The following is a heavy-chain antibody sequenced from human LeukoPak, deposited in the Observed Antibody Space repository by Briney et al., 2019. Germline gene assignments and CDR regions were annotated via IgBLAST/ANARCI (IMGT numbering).Heavy chain of an antibody. Sequence: PGGSLRLSCAASGFTFSTYGMHWVRQAPGKGLEWVAVVSHDGSSIYYADSVKGRFTISRDNSKNTLYLQMNSLRSEDTAVYYCVKDRAIDYWGQGTLVTVSS. CDR1: GFTFSTYG. V-gene: IGHV3-30*18. CDR2: VSHDGSSI. CDR3: VKDRAIDY. J-gene: IGHJ4*02.